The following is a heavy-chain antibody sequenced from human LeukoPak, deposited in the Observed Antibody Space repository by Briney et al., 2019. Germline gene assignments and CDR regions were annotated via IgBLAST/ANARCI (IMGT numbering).Heavy chain of an antibody. CDR2: IYTSGST. CDR1: GGSISSYY. V-gene: IGHV4-4*07. CDR3: ARGVAGTGEDYFDY. J-gene: IGHJ4*02. D-gene: IGHD6-19*01. Sequence: SETLSLTCTVSGGSISSYYWSWIRQPAGKGLEWIGRIYTSGSTNYNPSLKSRVTMSVDTSENQFSLKLSSVTAADTAVYYCARGVAGTGEDYFDYWGQGTLVTVSS.